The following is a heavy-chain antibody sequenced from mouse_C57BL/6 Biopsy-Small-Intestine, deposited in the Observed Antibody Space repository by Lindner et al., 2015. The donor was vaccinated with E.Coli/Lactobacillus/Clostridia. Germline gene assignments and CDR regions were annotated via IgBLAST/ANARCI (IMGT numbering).Heavy chain of an antibody. CDR3: ASWGNFET. J-gene: IGHJ2*01. D-gene: IGHD4-1*01. CDR2: IYPGDGDT. V-gene: IGHV1-80*01. Sequence: VQLQESGAELVRPGASVKISCKASGYAFSSYWMNWVKQRPGKGLEWLGQIYPGDGDTNYNGEFKGKATLTADKSSSTAYMQLISLTSEDSAVYFCASWGNFETWGQGTALTVSS. CDR1: GYAFSSYW.